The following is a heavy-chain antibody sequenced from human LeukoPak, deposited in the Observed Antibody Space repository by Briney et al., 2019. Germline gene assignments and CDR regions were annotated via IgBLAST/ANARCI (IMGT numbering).Heavy chain of an antibody. CDR1: GFTFSSHV. D-gene: IGHD2-21*01. V-gene: IGHV3-33*08. J-gene: IGHJ4*02. CDR3: ARQLAYRGQSFFDY. CDR2: IWSDGSNK. Sequence: GGSLRLSCAASGFTFSSHVMHWVRQAAGKGLEWVAVIWSDGSNKFYADSVKGRFTISRDNSKNTLYLQMNNLRAEDTALYYGARQLAYRGQSFFDYWGQGALVTVSS.